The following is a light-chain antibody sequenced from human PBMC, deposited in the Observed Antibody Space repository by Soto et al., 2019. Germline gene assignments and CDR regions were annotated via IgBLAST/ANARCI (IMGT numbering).Light chain of an antibody. CDR3: AAWDDSLTGWV. Sequence: QAVLTQAPSASGTPGQSVTISCSGSTSDIGNNYVYWYQHLPGKAPKLLIYRDDQRPAGVPDRFSGSKSGTSASLAISGLRSEDEADYWCAAWDDSLTGWVFGGGTKLTVL. CDR2: RDD. V-gene: IGLV1-47*01. J-gene: IGLJ3*02. CDR1: TSDIGNNY.